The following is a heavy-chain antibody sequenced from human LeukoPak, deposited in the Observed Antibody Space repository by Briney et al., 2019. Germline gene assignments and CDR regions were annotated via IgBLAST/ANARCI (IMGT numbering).Heavy chain of an antibody. D-gene: IGHD1-26*01. CDR3: ARPVRWDKYGMDV. Sequence: SETLSLTCTVSGGSLSSYYWSWIRQPPGKGLEWIGYIYYSGSTNYNPSLKSRVTISVDTSKNQFSLKLSSVTAADTAVYYCARPVRWDKYGMDVWGQGTTVTVSS. J-gene: IGHJ6*01. CDR1: GGSLSSYY. V-gene: IGHV4-59*01. CDR2: IYYSGST.